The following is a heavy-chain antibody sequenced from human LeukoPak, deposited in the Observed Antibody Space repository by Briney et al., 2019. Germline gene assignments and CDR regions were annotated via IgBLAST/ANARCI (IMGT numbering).Heavy chain of an antibody. D-gene: IGHD4-11*01. J-gene: IGHJ4*02. CDR1: GGTFSSYA. CDR3: ARSSSVYSNHPSDY. V-gene: IGHV1-69*05. Sequence: GASVKVSCKASGGTFSSYAISWVRQAPGQGLEWMGGIIPIFGTANYAQKFQGRVTITTDESTSTAYMELSSLRSEDTAVYYCARSSSVYSNHPSDYWGQGTLVTVSS. CDR2: IIPIFGTA.